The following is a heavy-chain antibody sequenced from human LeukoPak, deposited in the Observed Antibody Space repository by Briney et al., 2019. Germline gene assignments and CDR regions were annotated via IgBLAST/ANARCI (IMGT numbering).Heavy chain of an antibody. Sequence: PSETLSLTCAVYGGSFSGYSWSWIRQPPGKGLEWIGEINHSGSTNYNPSLKSRVTISVDTSKNQFSLKLISVTAADTAVYYCARGPYYYGSGSYSFYDYWGQGTLVTVSS. V-gene: IGHV4-34*01. D-gene: IGHD3-10*01. CDR1: GGSFSGYS. CDR2: INHSGST. CDR3: ARGPYYYGSGSYSFYDY. J-gene: IGHJ4*02.